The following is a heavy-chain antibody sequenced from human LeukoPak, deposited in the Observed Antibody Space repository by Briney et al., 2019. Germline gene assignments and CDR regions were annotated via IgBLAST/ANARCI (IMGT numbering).Heavy chain of an antibody. J-gene: IGHJ4*02. CDR1: GFTFNSYG. CDR2: IWYDGSNK. V-gene: IGHV3-30*02. CDR3: ARRHDSGYFDS. D-gene: IGHD3-22*01. Sequence: SGGSLRLSCAASGFTFNSYGIHWVRQAPGKGLEWVAFIWYDGSNKYYADSVKGRFTISRDNSKNTLYLQMNSLRAGDTAVYYCARRHDSGYFDSWGQGTLVTVSS.